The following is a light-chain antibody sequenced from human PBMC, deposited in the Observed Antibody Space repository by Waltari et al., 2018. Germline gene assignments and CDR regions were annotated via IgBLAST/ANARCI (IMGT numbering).Light chain of an antibody. CDR3: QQYGSSPWT. CDR2: GAS. Sequence: ELVLTQSPGPLSLSPGERATLSCRASQSVSSSDLAWYQQNPGQSPRLLIYGASSRATGIPYRFSGSGSGTDFTLTISRLEPEDFAVYYCQQYGSSPWTFGQGTKVEIK. CDR1: QSVSSSD. V-gene: IGKV3-20*01. J-gene: IGKJ1*01.